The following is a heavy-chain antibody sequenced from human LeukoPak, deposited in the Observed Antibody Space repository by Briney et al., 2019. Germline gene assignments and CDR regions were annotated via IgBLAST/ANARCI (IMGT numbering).Heavy chain of an antibody. CDR2: INPSGGST. D-gene: IGHD4-23*01. V-gene: IGHV1-46*03. Sequence: ASVKVSCKASGHTFTSYYMHWVRQAPGQGLEWMGIINPSGGSTSYAQKFQGRVTMTRDTSTSTVYMELSSLRSEDTAVYYWVKEGYDYGGSHPWYWGQGTLVTVSS. CDR1: GHTFTSYY. J-gene: IGHJ4*02. CDR3: VKEGYDYGGSHPWY.